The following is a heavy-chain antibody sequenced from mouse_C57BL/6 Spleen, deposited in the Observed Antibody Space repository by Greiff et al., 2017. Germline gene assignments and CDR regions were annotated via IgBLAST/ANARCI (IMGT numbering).Heavy chain of an antibody. D-gene: IGHD1-1*01. Sequence: EVQGVESGGDLVKPGGSLKLSCAASGFTFSSYGMSWVRQTPDKRLEWVATISSGGSYTYYPDSVKGRFTISRDNAKNTLYLQMSSLKSEDTAMYYWARQGSKGAMYYWCQGTSVTVSS. CDR2: ISSGGSYT. CDR3: ARQGSKGAMYY. V-gene: IGHV5-6*01. J-gene: IGHJ4*01. CDR1: GFTFSSYG.